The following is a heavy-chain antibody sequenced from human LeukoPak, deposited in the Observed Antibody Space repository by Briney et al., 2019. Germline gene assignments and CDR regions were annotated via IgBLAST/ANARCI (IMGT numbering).Heavy chain of an antibody. CDR1: GFTFKSYD. CDR3: ARGGRGSSWFDN. D-gene: IGHD6-13*01. V-gene: IGHV3-13*01. CDR2: IGTAGDT. J-gene: IGHJ4*02. Sequence: GGSLRLSCAASGFTFKSYDMHWVRQAAGEGLEWVSAIGTAGDTYYPGSVRGRFTISRENAKNSLYLQMNSLRAGDTAVYYCARGGRGSSWFDNWGQGTLVTVSS.